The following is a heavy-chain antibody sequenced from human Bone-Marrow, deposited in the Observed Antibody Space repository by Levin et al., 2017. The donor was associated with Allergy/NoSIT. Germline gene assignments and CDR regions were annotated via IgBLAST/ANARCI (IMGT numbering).Heavy chain of an antibody. CDR3: ARDRCSGTTCYKGYYYYGMDV. CDR2: ISYDGTND. V-gene: IGHV3-30-3*01. J-gene: IGHJ6*02. D-gene: IGHD2-2*01. CDR1: GFTFSGYT. Sequence: GGSLRLSCAASGFTFSGYTMHWVRQAPGKGLEWLALISYDGTNDYYGDSVRGRFTVSRDNSKNSLYLQMTSLRPEDTAVYHCARDRCSGTTCYKGYYYYGMDVWGQGTTVTVSS.